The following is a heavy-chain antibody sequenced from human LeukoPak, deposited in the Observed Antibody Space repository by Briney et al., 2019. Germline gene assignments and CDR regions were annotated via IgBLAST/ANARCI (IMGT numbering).Heavy chain of an antibody. Sequence: SQTLSLTCTVSGGSISSGDYYWSWIRQPPGKGLEWIGYIYYSGSTYYNPSLKSRVTISVDTSKNQFSLKLSSVTTTDTAVYYCARHVTYNWFDPWGQGTLVTVSS. CDR2: IYYSGST. J-gene: IGHJ5*02. D-gene: IGHD3-10*02. CDR3: ARHVTYNWFDP. V-gene: IGHV4-30-4*01. CDR1: GGSISSGDYY.